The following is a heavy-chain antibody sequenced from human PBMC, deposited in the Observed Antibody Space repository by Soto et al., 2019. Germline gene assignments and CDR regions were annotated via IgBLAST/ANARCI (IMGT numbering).Heavy chain of an antibody. V-gene: IGHV3-30*18. J-gene: IGHJ4*02. CDR2: ISYDGSNQ. Sequence: GGSLRLSCAASGFTFNIYGMHWVRQAPDKGLEWVALISYDGSNQYYADSVKGRFTISRDNSKNTLFLQMNSLRADDTAVYYCAKDQASGQGSFDSWGQGTPVTVSS. CDR1: GFTFNIYG. CDR3: AKDQASGQGSFDS.